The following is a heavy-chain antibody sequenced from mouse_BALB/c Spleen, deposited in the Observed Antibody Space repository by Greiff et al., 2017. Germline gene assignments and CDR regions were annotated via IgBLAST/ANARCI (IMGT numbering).Heavy chain of an antibody. CDR3: ARDDYYGFAY. CDR1: GFTFTDYY. V-gene: IGHV7-3*02. CDR2: IRNKANGYTT. J-gene: IGHJ3*01. D-gene: IGHD1-1*01. Sequence: EVKVEESGGGLVQPGGSLRLSCATSGFTFTDYYMSWVRQPPGKALEWLGFIRNKANGYTTEYSASVKGRFTISRDNSQSILYLQMNTLRAEDSATYYCARDDYYGFAYWGQGTLVTVSA.